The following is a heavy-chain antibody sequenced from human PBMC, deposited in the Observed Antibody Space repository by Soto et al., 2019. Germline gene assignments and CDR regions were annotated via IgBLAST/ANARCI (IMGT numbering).Heavy chain of an antibody. CDR2: IKGDGSEK. D-gene: IGHD3-10*01. Sequence: EVLLVESGGGLVQPGGSLTLSCAASRFTIGNYWMNWVRQAPGKGLEWVANIKGDGSEKYYVGSVEGRFTISRDNTKNSLDLQMYSLRVEDTAVYYCAAGFPPDFWGQGTLVTVSS. J-gene: IGHJ4*02. V-gene: IGHV3-7*01. CDR1: RFTIGNYW. CDR3: AAGFPPDF.